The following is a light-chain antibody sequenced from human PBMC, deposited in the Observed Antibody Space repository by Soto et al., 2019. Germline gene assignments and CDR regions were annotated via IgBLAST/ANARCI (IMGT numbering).Light chain of an antibody. J-gene: IGLJ3*02. CDR3: VLYMGSGIWV. CDR2: STN. CDR1: SGSVSTTYY. Sequence: QTVVTQEPSFSVSPGGTVTLTCGLSSGSVSTTYYPSWYQQTPGQPPRTLVYSTNSRSSGVPDRFSGSILGNKAALTITGAQAGDESDYYCVLYMGSGIWVFGGGTQLTVL. V-gene: IGLV8-61*01.